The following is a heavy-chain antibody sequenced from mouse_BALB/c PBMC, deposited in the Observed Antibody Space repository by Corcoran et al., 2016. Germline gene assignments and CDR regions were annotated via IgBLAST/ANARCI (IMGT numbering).Heavy chain of an antibody. Sequence: QVTLKESGPGILQPSQTLSLTCSFSGFSLSTSGMGVSWIRQPSGKGLEWLAHIYWDDDKRYNPSLKSRLTISKDTSSNQVFLKITSVDTADTATYYCARLYYGSSSDYFDYWDQGTTLTVSS. CDR3: ARLYYGSSSDYFDY. CDR1: GFSLSTSGMG. V-gene: IGHV8-12*01. CDR2: IYWDDDK. D-gene: IGHD1-1*01. J-gene: IGHJ2*01.